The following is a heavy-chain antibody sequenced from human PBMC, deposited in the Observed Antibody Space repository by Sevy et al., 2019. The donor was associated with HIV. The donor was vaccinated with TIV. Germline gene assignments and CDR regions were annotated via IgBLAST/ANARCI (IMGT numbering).Heavy chain of an antibody. J-gene: IGHJ4*02. V-gene: IGHV4-39*01. CDR2: IYYSGST. CDR1: GGSIRSSSYY. CDR3: ARQGGECSGGSCYDY. Sequence: SETLSLTCTVSGGSIRSSSYYWGWIRQPPGKGLEWIGSIYYSGSTYYNPSLKSRVTISVDTSKNQFSLKLSSVTAADTAVYYCARQGGECSGGSCYDYWGQGTLVTVSS. D-gene: IGHD2-15*01.